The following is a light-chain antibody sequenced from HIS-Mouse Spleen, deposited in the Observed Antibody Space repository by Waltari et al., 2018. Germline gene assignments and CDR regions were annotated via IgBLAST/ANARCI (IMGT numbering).Light chain of an antibody. J-gene: IGLJ2*01. CDR1: AFPKQY. CDR2: KNS. V-gene: IGLV3-25*03. Sequence: SYELTQPPSVSVSPGQTARITCAGDAFPKQYAYWYQQKPGQAPVLVIYKNSERPSGIPERLSGSRSGKTVTLTISGVQAADEADYYCQSADSSGTYVVFGGGTKLTVL. CDR3: QSADSSGTYVV.